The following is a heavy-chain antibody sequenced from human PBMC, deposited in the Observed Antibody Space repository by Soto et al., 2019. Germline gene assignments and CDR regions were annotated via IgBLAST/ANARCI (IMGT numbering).Heavy chain of an antibody. CDR2: INHSGST. V-gene: IGHV4-34*01. J-gene: IGHJ6*02. Sequence: PSETLSLTCAVYGGSFSGYYWSWIRQPPGKGLEWIGEINHSGSTNYNPSLKSRVTISVDTSKNQFSLKLSSVTAADTAVYYCARGHKEIIHVLLWFEQQLALFDYGMDVWGQGTTVTVSS. D-gene: IGHD3-10*01. CDR3: ARGHKEIIHVLLWFEQQLALFDYGMDV. CDR1: GGSFSGYY.